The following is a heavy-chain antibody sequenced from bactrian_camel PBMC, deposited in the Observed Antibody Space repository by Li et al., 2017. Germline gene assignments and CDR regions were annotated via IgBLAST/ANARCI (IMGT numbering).Heavy chain of an antibody. D-gene: IGHD5*01. J-gene: IGHJ4*01. Sequence: DVQLVESGGGLVQPGGSLRLSCVASGFRIGDYGMSWFRQAPPNEREGIATIYTDDGSTYYGDTVKGRFTISLDNVKKTAILHMTRLKPEDTSMYFCAADPGLTRTGDALCTGRYNYRGQGTQVTVS. V-gene: IGHV3S40*01. CDR2: IYTDDGST. CDR1: GFRIGDYG. CDR3: AADPGLTRTGDALCTGRYNY.